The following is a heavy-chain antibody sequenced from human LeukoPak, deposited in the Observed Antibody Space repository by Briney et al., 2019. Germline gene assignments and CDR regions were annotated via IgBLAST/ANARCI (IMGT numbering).Heavy chain of an antibody. CDR3: ASPRWGLPYYYYGMDV. D-gene: IGHD2-21*02. Sequence: SVKVSCKASGGTFSTYAISWVRQAPGQGLEWMGGIIPIFDTAHYAQKFQGRVTITADESTSTAYMELSSLRSEDTAVYYCASPRWGLPYYYYGMDVWGQGTTVTVSS. V-gene: IGHV1-69*01. CDR2: IIPIFDTA. CDR1: GGTFSTYA. J-gene: IGHJ6*02.